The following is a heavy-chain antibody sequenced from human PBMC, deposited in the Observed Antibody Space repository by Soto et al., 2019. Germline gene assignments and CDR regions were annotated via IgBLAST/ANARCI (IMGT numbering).Heavy chain of an antibody. CDR2: ISYTGST. J-gene: IGHJ4*02. CDR3: ARHYDYVL. Sequence: SETLSLTCTVSFSSTIYYWGWIRQPPGKGLEWIGSISYTGSTSYSPSLGSRVTMSIDTSKNQFSLNLSSVTAADTAVYYCARHYDYVLWGQGTLVTVSS. V-gene: IGHV4-39*01. D-gene: IGHD3-16*01. CDR1: FSSTIYY.